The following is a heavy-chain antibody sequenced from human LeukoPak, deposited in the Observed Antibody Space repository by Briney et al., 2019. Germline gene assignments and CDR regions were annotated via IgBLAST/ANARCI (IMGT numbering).Heavy chain of an antibody. Sequence: SETLSLTCAVYGGSFSGYYWSWIRQPPGKGLEWIGEINHSGSTNYNPSLKSRVTISVDTSKNQFSLKLSSVTAADTAVYYCARTGIDDYGDYDDYWGQGTLVTVSS. CDR2: INHSGST. J-gene: IGHJ4*02. CDR1: GGSFSGYY. V-gene: IGHV4-34*01. CDR3: ARTGIDDYGDYDDY. D-gene: IGHD4-17*01.